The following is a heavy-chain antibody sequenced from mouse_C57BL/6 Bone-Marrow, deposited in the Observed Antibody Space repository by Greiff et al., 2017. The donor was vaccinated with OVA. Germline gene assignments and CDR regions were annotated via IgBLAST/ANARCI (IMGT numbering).Heavy chain of an antibody. CDR2: IWSGGST. CDR3: ARIPCDGFSY. Sequence: VQGVESGPGLVQPSQSLSITCTVSGFSLTSYGVHWVRQSPGKGLEWLGVIWSGGSTDYNAAFISRLSISKDNSESQVFIKMNSLQADDTAIYYCARIPCDGFSYWGQGTLVTVSA. CDR1: GFSLTSYG. J-gene: IGHJ3*01. V-gene: IGHV2-2*01.